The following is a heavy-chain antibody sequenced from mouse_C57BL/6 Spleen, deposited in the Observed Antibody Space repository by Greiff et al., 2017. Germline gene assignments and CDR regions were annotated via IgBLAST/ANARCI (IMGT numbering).Heavy chain of an antibody. CDR3: TQSISTGVADY. CDR1: GFNIKDDY. D-gene: IGHD1-1*01. Sequence: EVQLQQSGAELVRPGASVKLSCTASGFNIKDDYMHWVKQRPEQGLEWIGWIDPENGDTEYASKFQGKATITADTSSTTAYLQLSSLTSEDTAVYYCTQSISTGVADYWGQGTTLTVSS. CDR2: IDPENGDT. V-gene: IGHV14-4*01. J-gene: IGHJ2*01.